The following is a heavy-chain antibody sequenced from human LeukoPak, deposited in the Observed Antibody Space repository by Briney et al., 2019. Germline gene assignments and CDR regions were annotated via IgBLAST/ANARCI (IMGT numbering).Heavy chain of an antibody. D-gene: IGHD3-10*01. CDR2: ISYDGSNK. CDR3: AKGLASYGSGSLFDY. CDR1: GFTFTTYG. J-gene: IGHJ4*02. V-gene: IGHV3-30*18. Sequence: GGSLRLSCAASGFTFTTYGMHWVRQAPGKGLEWVAVISYDGSNKYHAECVKGRFTISRDNSKSTLYLQMNSLRADDTAVYYCAKGLASYGSGSLFDYWGQGTLVTVSS.